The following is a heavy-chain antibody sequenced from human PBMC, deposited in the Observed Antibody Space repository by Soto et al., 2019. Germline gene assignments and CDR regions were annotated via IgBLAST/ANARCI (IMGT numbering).Heavy chain of an antibody. CDR2: ISYDGSNK. V-gene: IGHV3-30-3*01. Sequence: QVQLVESGGGVVQPGRSLRLSCAASGFTFSSYAMHWVRQAPGKGLEWVAVISYDGSNKYYADSVKGRFTISRDNSKNTLYLQMNSLRAEDTAVYYCGRDRGSTVVTLEALGYWGQGTLVIVSS. J-gene: IGHJ4*02. CDR3: GRDRGSTVVTLEALGY. D-gene: IGHD2-21*02. CDR1: GFTFSSYA.